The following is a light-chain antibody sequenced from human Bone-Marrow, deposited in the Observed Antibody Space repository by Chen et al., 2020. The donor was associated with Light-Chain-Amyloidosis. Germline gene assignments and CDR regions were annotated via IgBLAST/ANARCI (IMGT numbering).Light chain of an antibody. CDR3: QQYNDWPPYT. CDR2: AAS. V-gene: IGKV3-15*01. CDR1: QSISSN. Sequence: EIVMTQSPATLSVSPGERATLSCTARQSISSNLAWYQQRPGQAPRLLIYAASTRATGIPARFSGSGSGTEFTLTISILQSEDFAVYFCQQYNDWPPYTFGQGTKLEIK. J-gene: IGKJ2*01.